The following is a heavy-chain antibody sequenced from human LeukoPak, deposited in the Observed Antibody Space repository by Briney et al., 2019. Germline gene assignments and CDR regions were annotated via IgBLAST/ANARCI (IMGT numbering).Heavy chain of an antibody. CDR3: ARDVNISGWYGDY. Sequence: GGSLRLSCAASGCTFSSYSMNWVRQAPGKGREWVSSISSRSSYIYYADSVKGRFTISRDNAKNSLYLQMNSLRAEDTAEYYCARDVNISGWYGDYWGQGTLVTVSS. V-gene: IGHV3-21*01. CDR1: GCTFSSYS. CDR2: ISSRSSYI. D-gene: IGHD6-19*01. J-gene: IGHJ4*02.